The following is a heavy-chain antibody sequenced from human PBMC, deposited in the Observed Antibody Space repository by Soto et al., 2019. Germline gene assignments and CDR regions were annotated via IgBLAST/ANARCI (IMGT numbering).Heavy chain of an antibody. CDR1: GGSISSYY. V-gene: IGHV4-59*01. Sequence: PSETLSLTCTVSGGSISSYYWSWIRQPPGKGLEWIGYIYYSGSTNYNPSLKSRVTISVDTSKNQFSLKLSSVTAADTAVYYCACWVSDFWSGYFDYWGQGTLVPVSS. D-gene: IGHD3-3*01. CDR3: ACWVSDFWSGYFDY. J-gene: IGHJ4*02. CDR2: IYYSGST.